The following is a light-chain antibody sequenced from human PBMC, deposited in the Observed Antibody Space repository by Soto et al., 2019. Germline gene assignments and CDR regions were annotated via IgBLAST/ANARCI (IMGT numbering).Light chain of an antibody. CDR2: GAS. J-gene: IGKJ1*01. CDR1: QSVSSSY. V-gene: IGKV3-20*01. CDR3: QQYGSSPRT. Sequence: EIVLTQSPGTLSLSPGERATLSCRASQSVSSSYLAWYQQKPGQAPRLLIYGASSRATGIPDSFSGSGSGTDFTLTISRLEPEDFALYYCQQYGSSPRTFGQGTKVEIK.